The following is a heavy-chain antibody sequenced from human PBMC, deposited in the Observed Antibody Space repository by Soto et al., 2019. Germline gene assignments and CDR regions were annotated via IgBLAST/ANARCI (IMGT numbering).Heavy chain of an antibody. CDR1: GYNFVAYY. CDR3: AKDRRYGDYGYNFDY. J-gene: IGHJ4*02. Sequence: ASVKVSCKASGYNFVAYYMHWVRQAPGQGLEWMGWINPSSGATNFAERFQGRVTMTSDTSISTFYMEIKRLNSDDTAVYFCAKDRRYGDYGYNFDYWGQGTLVTVSS. D-gene: IGHD2-21*02. V-gene: IGHV1-2*02. CDR2: INPSSGAT.